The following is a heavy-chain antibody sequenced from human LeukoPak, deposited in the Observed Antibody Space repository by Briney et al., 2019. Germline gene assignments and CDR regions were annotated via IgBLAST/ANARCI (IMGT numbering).Heavy chain of an antibody. Sequence: SETLSLTCAVYGGSFSGYYWSWIRQPLGKGLEWIGEINHSGSTNYNPSLKSRVTISVDTSKNQFSLKLSSVTAADTAVYYCARGSRIAVAFFDYWGQGTLVTVSS. D-gene: IGHD6-19*01. J-gene: IGHJ4*02. CDR1: GGSFSGYY. CDR2: INHSGST. V-gene: IGHV4-34*01. CDR3: ARGSRIAVAFFDY.